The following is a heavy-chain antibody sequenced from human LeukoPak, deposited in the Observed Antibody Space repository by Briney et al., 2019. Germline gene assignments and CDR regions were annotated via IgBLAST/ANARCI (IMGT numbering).Heavy chain of an antibody. CDR3: ARGRGILWFGELRARFDP. Sequence: PSETLSLTCAVYGGSFCGYYWSWIRQPPGKGLEWIGEINHSGSTNYNPSPKSRVTISVDTSKNQFSLKLSSVTAADTAVYYCARGRGILWFGELRARFDPWGQGTLVTVSS. CDR1: GGSFCGYY. J-gene: IGHJ5*02. CDR2: INHSGST. D-gene: IGHD3-10*01. V-gene: IGHV4-34*01.